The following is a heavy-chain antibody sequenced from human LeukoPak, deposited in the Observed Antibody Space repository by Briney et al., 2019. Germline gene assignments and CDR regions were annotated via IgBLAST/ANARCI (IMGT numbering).Heavy chain of an antibody. Sequence: ASVKVSCKASGYTFTGYYMHWVRQAPGQGLEWMGWINPNSGGTNYAQKFQGRVTMTRDTSISTAYMELSRLRSDDTAVYYCARPPITTVRGHQVWFDPWGQGTLVTVSS. CDR2: INPNSGGT. V-gene: IGHV1-2*02. CDR3: ARPPITTVRGHQVWFDP. D-gene: IGHD3-10*01. CDR1: GYTFTGYY. J-gene: IGHJ5*02.